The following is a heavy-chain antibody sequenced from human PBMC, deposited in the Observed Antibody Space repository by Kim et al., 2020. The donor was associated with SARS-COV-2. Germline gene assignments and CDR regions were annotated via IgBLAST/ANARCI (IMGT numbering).Heavy chain of an antibody. CDR3: ARDLSGLDAFDI. CDR1: GFTFGDYY. J-gene: IGHJ3*02. D-gene: IGHD5-12*01. V-gene: IGHV3-11*05. CDR2: ISSSSSYA. Sequence: GGSLRLSCAASGFTFGDYYMGWFRLPPGKRLEWVSYISSSSSYARYGDAVRGRFTISRDNTRNSLYLHMNSLRAEDTGVYYCARDLSGLDAFDIWGQGT.